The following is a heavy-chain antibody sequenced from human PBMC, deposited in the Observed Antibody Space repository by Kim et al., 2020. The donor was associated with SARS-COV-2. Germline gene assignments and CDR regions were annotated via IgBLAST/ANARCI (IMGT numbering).Heavy chain of an antibody. V-gene: IGHV4-39*07. CDR3: ASIYGSGGYGGGPLDY. Sequence: SETLSLTCTVSGGSISSSSYYWGWIRQPPGKGLEWIGSIYYSGSTYYNPSLKSRVTISVDTSKNQFSLKLSSVTAADTAVYYCASIYGSGGYGGGPLDYWGQGTLVTVSS. D-gene: IGHD3-10*01. CDR1: GGSISSSSYY. J-gene: IGHJ4*02. CDR2: IYYSGST.